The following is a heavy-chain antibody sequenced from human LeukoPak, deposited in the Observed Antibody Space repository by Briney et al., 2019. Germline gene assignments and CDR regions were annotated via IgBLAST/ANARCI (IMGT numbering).Heavy chain of an antibody. J-gene: IGHJ4*02. D-gene: IGHD6-19*01. Sequence: SVKVSCKASGGSFSTYAISWVRQAPGQGLEWVGGLIPIVGTPKYAQKFQDRVTITTDESTNTAYLHLTSLRNDDTAMYYCARGRYSSAWGYWGQGTLITLSS. V-gene: IGHV1-69*05. CDR3: ARGRYSSAWGY. CDR1: GGSFSTYA. CDR2: LIPIVGTP.